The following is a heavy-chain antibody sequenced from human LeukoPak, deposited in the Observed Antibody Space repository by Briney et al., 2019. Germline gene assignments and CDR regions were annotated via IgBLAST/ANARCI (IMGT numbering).Heavy chain of an antibody. CDR1: RFSFSTYA. CDR2: ITDSGAST. V-gene: IGHV3-23*01. CDR3: AKSSGYSDY. J-gene: IGHJ4*02. D-gene: IGHD3-22*01. Sequence: GGSLRLSCAASRFSFSTYAMTWVRQAPGKGLEWVSTITDSGASTYYADSVKGRFTISRDNSRTTVYLQMNSLRAEDTAVYYCAKSSGYSDYWGQGTLVTVSS.